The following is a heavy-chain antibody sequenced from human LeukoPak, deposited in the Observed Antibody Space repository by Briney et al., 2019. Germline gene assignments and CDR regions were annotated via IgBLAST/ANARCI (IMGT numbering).Heavy chain of an antibody. CDR3: ARGGIQLWLFFFDY. Sequence: ASVKVSCTASGYTFTGYYIHWARQAPGQGLEWMGWINPNSGGTVYAQKFQGRVTMTRDTSISTAYMELSRLRSDDTAVYYCARGGIQLWLFFFDYWGQGTLVTVSS. V-gene: IGHV1-2*02. CDR1: GYTFTGYY. D-gene: IGHD5-18*01. J-gene: IGHJ4*02. CDR2: INPNSGGT.